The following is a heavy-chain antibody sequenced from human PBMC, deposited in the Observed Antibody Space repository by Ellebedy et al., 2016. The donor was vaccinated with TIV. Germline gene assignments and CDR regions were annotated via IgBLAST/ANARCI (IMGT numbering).Heavy chain of an antibody. V-gene: IGHV3-30*03. D-gene: IGHD5-12*01. Sequence: GESLKISXAASGFTFSSYGMHWVRQAPGKGLEWVAVISYDGSNKYYADSVKGRFTISRDNSKNTMYLQMNSLRAEDTAVYYCARDRLVATSPLAHCFDYWGQGTLVTVSS. CDR1: GFTFSSYG. J-gene: IGHJ4*02. CDR2: ISYDGSNK. CDR3: ARDRLVATSPLAHCFDY.